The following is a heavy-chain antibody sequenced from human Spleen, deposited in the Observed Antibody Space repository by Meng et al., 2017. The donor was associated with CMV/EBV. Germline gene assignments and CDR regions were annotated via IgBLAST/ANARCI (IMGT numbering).Heavy chain of an antibody. CDR2: ISAYNGNT. V-gene: IGHV1-18*04. D-gene: IGHD2-2*01. J-gene: IGHJ4*02. CDR1: AYTFTAYY. CDR3: ATGYCSSTGCYVLDY. Sequence: ASVKVSCKASAYTFTAYYIHWVRQAPGQGLEWMGWISAYNGNTNYAQKLQGRVTMTTDTSTSTAYMELRSLRSDDTAVYYCATGYCSSTGCYVLDYWGQGTLVTVSS.